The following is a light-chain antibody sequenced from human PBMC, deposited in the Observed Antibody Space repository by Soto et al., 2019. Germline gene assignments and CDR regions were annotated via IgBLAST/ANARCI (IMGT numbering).Light chain of an antibody. CDR3: QQRSSWPRLT. CDR1: QSVGSY. J-gene: IGKJ4*01. CDR2: GAS. Sequence: EIVSTQSPATLSLSPGERATLSCRASQSVGSYLAWYQQKPGQAPRLLIYGASNRATGIPARFSGSGSGRDFTLTISSLAPEDFAIYYCQQRSSWPRLTFGGGTGVEIK. V-gene: IGKV3-11*02.